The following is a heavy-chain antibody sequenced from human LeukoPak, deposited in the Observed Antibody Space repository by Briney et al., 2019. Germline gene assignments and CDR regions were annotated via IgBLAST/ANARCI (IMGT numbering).Heavy chain of an antibody. CDR1: GGSISSYY. CDR3: ARAGSEEVPAAIDGMDV. Sequence: SETLSLTCTVSGGSISSYYWSWIRQPARKGLEWIGRIYTSGSTNYNPSLKSRVTMSVDTSKNQFSLKLSSVTAADTAVYYCARAGSEEVPAAIDGMDVWGQGTTVTVSS. J-gene: IGHJ6*02. D-gene: IGHD2-2*01. CDR2: IYTSGST. V-gene: IGHV4-4*07.